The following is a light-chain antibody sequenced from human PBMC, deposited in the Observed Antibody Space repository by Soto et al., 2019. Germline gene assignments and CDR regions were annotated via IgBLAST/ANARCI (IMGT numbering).Light chain of an antibody. Sequence: DIQLPQSPSFLSASVGDRVTITCRASQGISSYLACYQQKPGKAPKLLIYATSTLQSGVPSRFSGSEYGTEFTLTISSLQPDDCAPYYCQQLNSNRPLAVGGGTKVEIK. CDR2: ATS. J-gene: IGKJ4*01. CDR1: QGISSY. V-gene: IGKV1-9*01. CDR3: QQLNSNRPLA.